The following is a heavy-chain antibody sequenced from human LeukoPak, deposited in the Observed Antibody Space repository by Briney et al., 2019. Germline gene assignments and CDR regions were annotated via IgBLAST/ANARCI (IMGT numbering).Heavy chain of an antibody. CDR1: GGSFSGYY. Sequence: SETLSLTCAVYGGSFSGYYWSWIRQPPGKGLEWIGSIYHSGSTYYNPSLKSRVTISVDTSKNQFSLKLSSVTAADTAVYYCARDGDDSYYMDVWGKGTTVTVSS. CDR3: ARDGDDSYYMDV. CDR2: IYHSGST. V-gene: IGHV4-34*01. D-gene: IGHD7-27*01. J-gene: IGHJ6*03.